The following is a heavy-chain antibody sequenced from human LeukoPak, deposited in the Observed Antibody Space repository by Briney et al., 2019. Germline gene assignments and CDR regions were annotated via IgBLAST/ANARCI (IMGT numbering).Heavy chain of an antibody. J-gene: IGHJ3*02. V-gene: IGHV5-51*01. CDR3: ARHSTTWGDAFDI. Sequence: GESLKISCKGSGYGFTSNWIDWVRQMPGKGLEWMGIIYPGDSDTRYSPSFQGQVTISADKSISTAYLQWSSLKASDTAIYYCARHSTTWGDAFDIWGQGTMVTVSS. D-gene: IGHD2-2*01. CDR1: GYGFTSNW. CDR2: IYPGDSDT.